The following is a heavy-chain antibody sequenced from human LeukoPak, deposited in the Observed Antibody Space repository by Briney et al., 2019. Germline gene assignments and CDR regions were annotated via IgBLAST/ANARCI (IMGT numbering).Heavy chain of an antibody. CDR2: ISYDGSNK. D-gene: IGHD6-6*01. J-gene: IGHJ4*02. CDR3: AREGSSSSRYFDY. CDR1: GFTFSSYS. V-gene: IGHV3-30*05. Sequence: GGSLRLSCAASGFTFSSYSMNWARQAPGKGLEWVAVISYDGSNKYYADSVEGRFTISRDNSKNTLYLQMNSLRAEDTAVYYCAREGSSSSRYFDYWGQGTLVTVSS.